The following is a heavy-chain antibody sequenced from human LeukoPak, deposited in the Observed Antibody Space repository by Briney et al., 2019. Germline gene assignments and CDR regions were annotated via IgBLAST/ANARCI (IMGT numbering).Heavy chain of an antibody. CDR2: INHSGST. Sequence: PSETLSLTCAVYGGSFSGYYWGWIRQPPGKGLEWIGEINHSGSTNYNPSLKSRVTISVDTSKNQFSLKLSSVTAADTAVYYCATFHYYGSGSYYGPVDSWGQGTLVTVSS. J-gene: IGHJ5*02. D-gene: IGHD3-10*01. CDR3: ATFHYYGSGSYYGPVDS. V-gene: IGHV4-34*01. CDR1: GGSFSGYY.